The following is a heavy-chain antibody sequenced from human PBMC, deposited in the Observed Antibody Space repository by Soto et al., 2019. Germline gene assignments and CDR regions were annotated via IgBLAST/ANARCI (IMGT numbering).Heavy chain of an antibody. CDR1: GFTFTSSA. CDR2: IIPMFDTT. J-gene: IGHJ6*02. D-gene: IGHD1-20*01. CDR3: ARGEITGTSTNYYYGMDV. Sequence: SVKVSCKASGFTFTSSAMQRVRQAPGQRLEWIGWIIPMFDTTNYAQTFQGRVTITADESTSTAYMELRSLRSGDTAVYYCARGEITGTSTNYYYGMDVWGQGTTVTVSS. V-gene: IGHV1-69*13.